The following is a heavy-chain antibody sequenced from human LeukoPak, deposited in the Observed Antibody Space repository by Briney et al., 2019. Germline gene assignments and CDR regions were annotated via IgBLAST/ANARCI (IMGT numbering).Heavy chain of an antibody. J-gene: IGHJ6*03. CDR3: AKGGYCSGGDCYEYYYYYMDV. D-gene: IGHD2-15*01. CDR2: ISGSGGST. CDR1: GFTFGNYA. Sequence: GGSLRLSCTASGFTFGNYAMSWFRQAPGKGLEWVSAISGSGGSTYYADSVKGRFTISRDNSKNTLFLQMNSLRAEDTAVFYCAKGGYCSGGDCYEYYYYYMDVWGKGTTVTVSS. V-gene: IGHV3-23*01.